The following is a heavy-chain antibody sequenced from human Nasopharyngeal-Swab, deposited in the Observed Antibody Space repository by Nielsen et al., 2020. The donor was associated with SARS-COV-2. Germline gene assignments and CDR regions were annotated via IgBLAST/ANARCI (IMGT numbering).Heavy chain of an antibody. CDR2: SWYDEINE. J-gene: IGHJ6*02. D-gene: IGHD5-24*01. CDR3: ARGSEGQLHYYGMDV. V-gene: IGHV3-33*01. CDR1: GFSFFRSYG. Sequence: GGSLRLSCSASGFSFFRSYGMHWVRQSPGKGLEWVAVSWYDEINEWYADSVKGRFTISKDRSKNTLYLQMNSLRAEDTAVYYCARGSEGQLHYYGMDVWGQGTTVTV.